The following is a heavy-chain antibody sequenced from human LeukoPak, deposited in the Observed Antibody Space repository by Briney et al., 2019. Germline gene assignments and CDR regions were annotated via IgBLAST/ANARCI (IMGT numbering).Heavy chain of an antibody. J-gene: IGHJ4*02. V-gene: IGHV1-2*02. CDR3: ARVDARLRLGELSPFDY. Sequence: GASVKVSCKASGYTFTGYYMQWVRQAPGQGLEWMGWINPNSGGTNYAQKFQGRVTMTRDTSISTAYMELSRLRSDDTAVYYCARVDARLRLGELSPFDYWGQGTLVTVSS. CDR1: GYTFTGYY. D-gene: IGHD3-16*02. CDR2: INPNSGGT.